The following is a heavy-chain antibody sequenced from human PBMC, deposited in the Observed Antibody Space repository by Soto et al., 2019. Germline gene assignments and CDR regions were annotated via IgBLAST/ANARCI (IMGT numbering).Heavy chain of an antibody. J-gene: IGHJ6*03. D-gene: IGHD2-15*01. CDR1: GFTFRNYN. Sequence: EVQLVESGGGLVKPGGSLRLSCAASGFTFRNYNMNWVRQAPGMGLEWVSSLSSSSRYVFYADSVKGRFTVSRDNAQNSLFLQMNSLRAEDTAVYYCARFPSVVVTATLLRTPYYYYMDVWGKGTTVTVSS. CDR3: ARFPSVVVTATLLRTPYYYYMDV. CDR2: LSSSSRYV. V-gene: IGHV3-21*01.